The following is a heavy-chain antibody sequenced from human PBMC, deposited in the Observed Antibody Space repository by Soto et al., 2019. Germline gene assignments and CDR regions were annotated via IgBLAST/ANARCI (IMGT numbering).Heavy chain of an antibody. D-gene: IGHD6-13*01. V-gene: IGHV1-18*01. CDR3: ARDTQQLDLYYYYGMDV. Sequence: ASVKVSCKASGYTFTSYGISWVRQDPGQGLEWMGWISAYNGNTNYAQKLQGRVTMTTDTSTSTAYMELRSLRSDDTAVYYCARDTQQLDLYYYYGMDVWGQGTTVTVS. J-gene: IGHJ6*02. CDR1: GYTFTSYG. CDR2: ISAYNGNT.